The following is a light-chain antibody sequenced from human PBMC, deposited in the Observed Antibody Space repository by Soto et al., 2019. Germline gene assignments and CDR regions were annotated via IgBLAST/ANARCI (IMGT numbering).Light chain of an antibody. J-gene: IGLJ2*01. Sequence: QSALTQPPSASRSPGQSVTISCTGTSSDVGAYNYVSWYQQYTGKAPKLMIYDVSKRPSGVPDRFSGSKSGNTASLTVSGLRADDEAVYYCSSYGGGDTFHVIFGGGTKLTVL. V-gene: IGLV2-8*01. CDR2: DVS. CDR3: SSYGGGDTFHVI. CDR1: SSDVGAYNY.